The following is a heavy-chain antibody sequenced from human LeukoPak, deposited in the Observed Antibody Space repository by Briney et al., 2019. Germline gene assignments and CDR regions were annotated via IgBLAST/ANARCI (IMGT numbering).Heavy chain of an antibody. J-gene: IGHJ3*02. CDR3: AKSSLAADDAFDI. Sequence: GGSLRLSCAASGFTFSNYWMRWVRQAPGKGLEWVANIKQDGSETSYVDSVKGRFTISRDNAKNSLYLQMNSLRAEDMALYYCAKSSLAADDAFDIWGQGTMVTVS. CDR1: GFTFSNYW. D-gene: IGHD6-13*01. V-gene: IGHV3-7*03. CDR2: IKQDGSET.